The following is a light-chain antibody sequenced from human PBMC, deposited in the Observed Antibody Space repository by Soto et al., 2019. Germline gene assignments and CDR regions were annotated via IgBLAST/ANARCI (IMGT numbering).Light chain of an antibody. J-gene: IGLJ2*01. Sequence: QSALTQPASVSGSPGQSITISCTGNSSDVGGYNYVSWYQQHPGKAPKLMIYEVSNRPSGVSNRFSGSKSGNTASLTISGLRPEDEADYYCSSYTSSSTLYVVFGGGTKVTVL. CDR3: SSYTSSSTLYVV. CDR1: SSDVGGYNY. CDR2: EVS. V-gene: IGLV2-14*01.